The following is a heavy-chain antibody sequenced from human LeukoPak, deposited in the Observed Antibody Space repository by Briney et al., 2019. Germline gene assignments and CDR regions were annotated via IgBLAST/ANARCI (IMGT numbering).Heavy chain of an antibody. D-gene: IGHD2-15*01. Sequence: KPSETLSLTCAVYGGSFSGYYWSWIRQPPGKGLEWIGEINHSGSTSYNPSLKSRVTISVDTSKNQFSLKLSSVTAADTAVYYCARGHPVVAATHWDYRGQGTLVTVSS. J-gene: IGHJ4*02. CDR2: INHSGST. CDR1: GGSFSGYY. V-gene: IGHV4-34*01. CDR3: ARGHPVVAATHWDY.